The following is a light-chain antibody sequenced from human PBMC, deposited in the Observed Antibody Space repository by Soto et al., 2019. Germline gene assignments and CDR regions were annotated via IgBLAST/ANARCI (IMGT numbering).Light chain of an antibody. CDR2: GNS. J-gene: IGLJ2*01. CDR1: SSNIGAGYD. V-gene: IGLV1-40*01. Sequence: QSVLTQPPSVSGAPGQRVTISCTGSSSNIGAGYDVHWYQQLPGTAPKLLIYGNSNRPSGVPDRFSGSKSGTSASLAITGLQAEDEPDYYCQSYDSTPSGFVVFGGGTKLTVL. CDR3: QSYDSTPSGFVV.